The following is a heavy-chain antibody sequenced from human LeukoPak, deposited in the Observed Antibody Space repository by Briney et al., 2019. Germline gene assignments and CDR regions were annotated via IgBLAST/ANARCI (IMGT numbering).Heavy chain of an antibody. Sequence: SETLSLTCTVSGGSISSHYWSWIRQPPGKGLEWIGYIYYSGSTNYNPSLKSRVTISVDTSKNQFSLKLSSVTAADMAVYYCARDGVYCTNGVCYHNWFDPWGQGTLVTVSS. D-gene: IGHD2-8*01. V-gene: IGHV4-59*11. CDR3: ARDGVYCTNGVCYHNWFDP. CDR2: IYYSGST. J-gene: IGHJ5*02. CDR1: GGSISSHY.